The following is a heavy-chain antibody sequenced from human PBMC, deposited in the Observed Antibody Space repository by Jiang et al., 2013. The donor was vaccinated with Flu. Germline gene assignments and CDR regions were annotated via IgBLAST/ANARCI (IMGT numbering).Heavy chain of an antibody. V-gene: IGHV4-59*08. Sequence: LLKPSETLSLTCTVSGDFISSYYWSWIRQPPGKGLEWIGYIYYQSTNYNPSLKSRVTISVDTARNQFSLKVNSVTAADTAVYYCARQTGYSSGWFSNWG. CDR3: ARQTGYSSGWFSN. D-gene: IGHD6-19*01. CDR1: GDFISSYY. J-gene: IGHJ1*01. CDR2: IYYQST.